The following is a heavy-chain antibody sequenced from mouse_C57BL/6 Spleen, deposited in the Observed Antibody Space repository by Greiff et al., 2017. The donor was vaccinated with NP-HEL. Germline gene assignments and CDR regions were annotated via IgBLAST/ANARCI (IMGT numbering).Heavy chain of an antibody. D-gene: IGHD1-1*01. CDR2: IYPGDGDT. V-gene: IGHV1-80*01. CDR1: GYAFSSYW. Sequence: VQLQQSGAELVKPGASVKISCKASGYAFSSYWMNWVKQRPGKGLEWIGQIYPGDGDTNYNGKFKGKATLTADKSSSTAYMQLSSLTSEDSAVYFCAREGITTVVGDYWGQGTTLTVSS. J-gene: IGHJ2*01. CDR3: AREGITTVVGDY.